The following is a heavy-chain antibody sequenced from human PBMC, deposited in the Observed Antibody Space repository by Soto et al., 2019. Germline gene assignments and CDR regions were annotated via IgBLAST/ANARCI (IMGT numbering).Heavy chain of an antibody. J-gene: IGHJ6*02. CDR3: AKDLLPSPRAVRYSGYDWPRTGYGMDV. Sequence: PGGSLRLSCAASGFTFSSYAMSWVRQAPGKGLEWVSAISGSGGSTYYADSVKGRFTISRDNSKNTLYLQMNSLRAEDTAVYYCAKDLLPSPRAVRYSGYDWPRTGYGMDVWGQGTTVTVSS. D-gene: IGHD5-12*01. CDR2: ISGSGGST. CDR1: GFTFSSYA. V-gene: IGHV3-23*01.